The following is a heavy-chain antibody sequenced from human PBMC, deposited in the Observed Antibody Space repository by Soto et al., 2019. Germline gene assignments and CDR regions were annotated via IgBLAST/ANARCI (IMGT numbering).Heavy chain of an antibody. CDR2: IYYSGST. J-gene: IGHJ4*02. D-gene: IGHD2-21*02. V-gene: IGHV4-39*01. CDR1: GGSISSSSYY. Sequence: SETLSLTCTVSGGSISSSSYYWGWIRQPPGKGLEWIGSIYYSGSTYYNPSLKSRATISVDTSKNQFSLKLSSVTAVDTAVYYCARLAWRGGNSLDYWGQGTLVTVSS. CDR3: ARLAWRGGNSLDY.